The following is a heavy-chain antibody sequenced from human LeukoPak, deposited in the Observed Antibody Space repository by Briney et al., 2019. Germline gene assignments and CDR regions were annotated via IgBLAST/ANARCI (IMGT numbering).Heavy chain of an antibody. D-gene: IGHD2/OR15-2a*01. V-gene: IGHV3-43*02. CDR2: IRADGGRT. Sequence: GGSLRLSCAASGFTFGDYAMHWGRQAPGKGLEWVSLIRADGGRTYYADSVNGRFTISRDNSKNSLYLQMNSLRTDDTALYYCATWAFYHGLDVWGQGATLSVSS. CDR3: ATWAFYHGLDV. J-gene: IGHJ6*02. CDR1: GFTFGDYA.